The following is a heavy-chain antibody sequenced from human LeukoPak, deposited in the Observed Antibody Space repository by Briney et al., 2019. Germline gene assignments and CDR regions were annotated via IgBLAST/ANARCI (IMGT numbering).Heavy chain of an antibody. CDR2: ISSSSSYT. V-gene: IGHV3-21*01. D-gene: IGHD3-10*01. J-gene: IGHJ4*02. CDR1: GFTFSSYS. Sequence: GGSLRLSCAASGFTFSSYSMNWVRQAPGKGLEWVSSISSSSSYTYYADSVKGRFTISRDNAKNPLYLQMNSLRAEDTAVYYCARNVLLGLFCFDYWGQGTLVTVSS. CDR3: ARNVLLGLFCFDY.